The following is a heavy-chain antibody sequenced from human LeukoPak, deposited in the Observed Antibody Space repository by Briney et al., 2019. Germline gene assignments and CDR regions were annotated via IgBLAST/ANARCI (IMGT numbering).Heavy chain of an antibody. CDR2: IYTSGST. CDR1: GGSSNNYY. Sequence: SETLSLTCTVAGGSSNNYYWSWIRQSAGKGLEWIGRIYTSGSTNYNPSLKSRVSMSVDTSKNQFSLRLRSVTAADTAVYYCARESGYYYDTSGYTFDYWGQGILVTVSS. V-gene: IGHV4-4*07. D-gene: IGHD3-22*01. J-gene: IGHJ4*02. CDR3: ARESGYYYDTSGYTFDY.